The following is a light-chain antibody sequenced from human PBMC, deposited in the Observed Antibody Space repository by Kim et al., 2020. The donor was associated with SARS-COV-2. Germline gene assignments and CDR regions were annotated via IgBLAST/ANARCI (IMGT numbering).Light chain of an antibody. J-gene: IGLJ1*01. V-gene: IGLV1-44*01. CDR1: SSNIGGNN. Sequence: QSVLTQPHSASGTPGQRVTISCSGSSSNIGGNNVNWYQHLPGTAPKLLIYSNNQRPSGVPDRVSGSKSGTSASLAISGLQSEDEADYYCAAWDDSVNAYVFGTGTKVTVL. CDR2: SNN. CDR3: AAWDDSVNAYV.